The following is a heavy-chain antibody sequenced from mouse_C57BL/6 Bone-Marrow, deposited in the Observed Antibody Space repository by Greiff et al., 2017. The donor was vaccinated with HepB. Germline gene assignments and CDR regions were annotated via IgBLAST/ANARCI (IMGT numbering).Heavy chain of an antibody. V-gene: IGHV1-63*01. CDR3: ARSYVSSSLAWFAY. CDR2: IYPGGGYT. J-gene: IGHJ3*01. D-gene: IGHD1-1*01. CDR1: GYTFTNYW. Sequence: VQLQQSGAELVRPGTSVKMSCKASGYTFTNYWIGWAKQRPGHGLEWIGDIYPGGGYTNYNEKFKGKATLTVDKSSSTASMQFSSLTFEDSAIYYCARSYVSSSLAWFAYWGQGTLVTVSA.